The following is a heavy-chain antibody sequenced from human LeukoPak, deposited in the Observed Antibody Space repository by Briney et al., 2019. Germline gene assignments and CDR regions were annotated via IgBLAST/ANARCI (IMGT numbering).Heavy chain of an antibody. CDR3: ARGPEYDYVWGSEFDY. D-gene: IGHD3-16*01. CDR1: GFTFDDYA. CDR2: ISWNSGSI. J-gene: IGHJ4*02. V-gene: IGHV3-9*01. Sequence: PGGSLRLSCAASGFTFDDYAMHWVRQAPGKGLEWVSGISWNSGSIGYADSVKGRFTISRDNAKNSLYLQMNSLRAEDTALYYCARGPEYDYVWGSEFDYWGQGTLVTVSS.